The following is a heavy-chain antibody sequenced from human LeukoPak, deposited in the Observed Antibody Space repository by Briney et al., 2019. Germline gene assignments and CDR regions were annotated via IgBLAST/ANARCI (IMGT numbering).Heavy chain of an antibody. CDR3: ARGPYGSGSYRRGTFDY. D-gene: IGHD3-10*01. J-gene: IGHJ4*02. Sequence: PSETLSLTCAVYGGSFSGYYWSWIRQPPGKGLEWIGEINHSGSTNYNPSLKSRVTISVDTSKNQFSLKLSSVTAADTAVYYCARGPYGSGSYRRGTFDYWGPGTLVIVSS. V-gene: IGHV4-34*01. CDR2: INHSGST. CDR1: GGSFSGYY.